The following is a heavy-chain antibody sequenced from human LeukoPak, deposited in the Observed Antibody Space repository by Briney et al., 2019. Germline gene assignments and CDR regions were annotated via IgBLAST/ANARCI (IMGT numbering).Heavy chain of an antibody. V-gene: IGHV1-69*05. Sequence: WASVRLSCTASGGTFSSYAISWVRQAPGQGLEWMGGIIPIFGTANYAQKFQGRVTITTDASTSTAYMELSSLRSEDTAVYYCARAAPKYSGSSPGYEGAFESWGQGTMVTVSS. CDR3: ARAAPKYSGSSPGYEGAFES. CDR2: IIPIFGTA. D-gene: IGHD1-26*01. CDR1: GGTFSSYA. J-gene: IGHJ3*02.